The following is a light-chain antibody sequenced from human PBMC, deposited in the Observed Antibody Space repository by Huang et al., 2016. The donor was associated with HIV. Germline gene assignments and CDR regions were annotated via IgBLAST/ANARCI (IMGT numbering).Light chain of an antibody. CDR3: QQYGSSPYT. J-gene: IGKJ2*01. CDR2: DAS. CDR1: QSVSSIY. V-gene: IGKV3D-20*01. Sequence: EIVLTQSPATLSLSPGERATLPCGASQSVSSIYLAWYHQKPGLAPRRLIYDASSRATGIPDRFSGSGSGTDFTLTISRLEPEDFAVYYCQQYGSSPYTFGQGTKLEIK.